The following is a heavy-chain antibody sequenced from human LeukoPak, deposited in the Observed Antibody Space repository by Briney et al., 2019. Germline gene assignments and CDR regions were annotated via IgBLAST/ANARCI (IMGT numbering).Heavy chain of an antibody. J-gene: IGHJ4*02. CDR1: GGSFSGYY. Sequence: SETLSLTCAVFGGSFSGYYWTWIRQPPGKGLEWIGEINHSGSTNYNPSLKSRVTISVDTSKNQFSLKLSSVTAADTAVYYCARRRGSGCDYWGQGTLVTVSS. D-gene: IGHD6-19*01. V-gene: IGHV4-34*01. CDR3: ARRRGSGCDY. CDR2: INHSGST.